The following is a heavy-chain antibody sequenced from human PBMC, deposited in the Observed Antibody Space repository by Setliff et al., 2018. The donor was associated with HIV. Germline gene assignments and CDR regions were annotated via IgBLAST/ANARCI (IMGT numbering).Heavy chain of an antibody. V-gene: IGHV4-34*01. J-gene: IGHJ3*02. CDR1: GGSFSGYY. Sequence: SETLSLTCAVYGGSFSGYYWSWIRQSPGKGPEWIGQINHGGSTNYSPSLKSRVTMSIDTSKNQFSLRLSSVTAADTAVYYCASDYSSRHDAFDIWGQGTMVTVSS. CDR2: INHGGST. D-gene: IGHD6-13*01. CDR3: ASDYSSRHDAFDI.